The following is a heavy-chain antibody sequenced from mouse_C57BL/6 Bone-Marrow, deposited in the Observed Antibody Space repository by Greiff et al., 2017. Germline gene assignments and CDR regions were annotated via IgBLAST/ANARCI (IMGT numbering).Heavy chain of an antibody. CDR2: IDPSDSYN. CDR1: GYTFTSYW. V-gene: IGHV1-69*01. Sequence: VQLQQPGAELVMPGASVKLSCKASGYTFTSYWMHWVKQRPGQGLEWIGEIDPSDSYNNYNQKFKGKSTLTLDKSSSTAYMQLSSPTSEDSAVYYCARRRFCFRTLDYWGQGTTLTVSS. CDR3: ARRRFCFRTLDY. J-gene: IGHJ2*01.